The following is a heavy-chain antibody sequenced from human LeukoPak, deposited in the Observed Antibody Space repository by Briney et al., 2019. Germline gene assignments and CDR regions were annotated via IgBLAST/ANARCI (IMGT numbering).Heavy chain of an antibody. D-gene: IGHD3-22*01. CDR3: AKVSHYDSSGYYFQPDAFDI. J-gene: IGHJ3*02. CDR2: ISGSGGST. CDR1: GFTFSSYA. Sequence: PGGSLRLSCAASGFTFSSYAMSWVRQAPGKGLEWVSAISGSGGSTYYADSVKGRFTISRDNSKNTLYLQMNSLRAEDTAVYYCAKVSHYDSSGYYFQPDAFDIWGQGTMVTVSS. V-gene: IGHV3-23*01.